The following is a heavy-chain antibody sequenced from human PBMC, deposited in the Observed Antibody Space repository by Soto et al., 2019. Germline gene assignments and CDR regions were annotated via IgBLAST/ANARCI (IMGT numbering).Heavy chain of an antibody. CDR3: ARGEGVTKHYDY. D-gene: IGHD4-17*01. Sequence: ASGKVSSKASGGTLSSYAISWVRQAPGQGLEWMGGIIPIFGTANYAQKFQGRVTITADESTSTAYMELSSLRSEDTAVYYCARGEGVTKHYDYCGKGTLVGVSS. CDR2: IIPIFGTA. CDR1: GGTLSSYA. V-gene: IGHV1-69*13. J-gene: IGHJ4*02.